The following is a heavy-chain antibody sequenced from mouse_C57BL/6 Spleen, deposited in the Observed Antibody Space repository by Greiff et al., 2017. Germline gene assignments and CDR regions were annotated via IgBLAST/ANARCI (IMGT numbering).Heavy chain of an antibody. CDR2: INPNNGGT. D-gene: IGHD1-1*01. Sequence: VQLQQSGPELVKPGASVKISCKASGYTFTDYYMNWVKQSHGKSLEWIGDINPNNGGTSYNQKFKGKATWTVDTSSSTAYMELRSLTSEDSAVYYCARSSSSYQAWFAYWGQGTLVTVSA. CDR3: ARSSSSYQAWFAY. CDR1: GYTFTDYY. J-gene: IGHJ3*01. V-gene: IGHV1-26*01.